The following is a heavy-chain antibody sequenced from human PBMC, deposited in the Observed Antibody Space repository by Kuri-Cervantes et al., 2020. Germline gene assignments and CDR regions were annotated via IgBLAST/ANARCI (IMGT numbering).Heavy chain of an antibody. J-gene: IGHJ2*01. V-gene: IGHV3-73*01. D-gene: IGHD6-25*01. CDR2: IRSKANNYAT. CDR1: GFTFSGSA. CDR3: TSSEYSSGDWYFDL. Sequence: LSLTCAVSGFTFSGSAMHWVRQASGKGLEWVGRIRSKANNYATTYAASVKGRFTISRDDSKNTAYLQMNSLKTEDTAMYYCTSSEYSSGDWYFDLWGRGTLVTVSS.